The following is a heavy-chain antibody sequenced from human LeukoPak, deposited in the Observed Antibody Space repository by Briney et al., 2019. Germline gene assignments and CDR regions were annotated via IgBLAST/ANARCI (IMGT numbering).Heavy chain of an antibody. D-gene: IGHD6-6*01. CDR3: ARGRVYSSSAGAWWYYYYYMDV. CDR2: MNPNSGNT. Sequence: ASVKVSCKASGYTFTSYDINWVRQATGQGLEWMGWMNPNSGNTGYAQKFQGRVTMTRNTSISTAYMELSSLRSEDTAVYYCARGRVYSSSAGAWWYYYYYMDVWGKGTTVTASS. J-gene: IGHJ6*03. CDR1: GYTFTSYD. V-gene: IGHV1-8*01.